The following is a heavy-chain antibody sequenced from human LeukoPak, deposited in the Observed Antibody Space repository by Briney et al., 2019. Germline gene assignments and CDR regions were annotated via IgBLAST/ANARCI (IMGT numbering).Heavy chain of an antibody. J-gene: IGHJ2*01. CDR3: ASRCTNGVCTDWYFDL. CDR2: IIPIFGIA. D-gene: IGHD2-8*01. Sequence: SVKVSCKASGGTFSSYAISWVRQAPGQRLEWMGRIIPIFGIANYAQKFQGRVTITADKSTSTAYMELSSLRSEDTAVYYCASRCTNGVCTDWYFDLWGRGTLVTVSS. V-gene: IGHV1-69*04. CDR1: GGTFSSYA.